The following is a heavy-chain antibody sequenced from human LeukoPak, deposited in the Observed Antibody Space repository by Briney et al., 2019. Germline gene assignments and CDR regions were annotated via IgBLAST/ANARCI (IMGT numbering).Heavy chain of an antibody. V-gene: IGHV4-59*01. D-gene: IGHD1-26*01. CDR3: ARWTSGSYWNYFDY. CDR2: IYYNGNT. Sequence: SETLSLTCTVSGGSISDYYWSWIRQPPGKGLEWIGYIYYNGNTNYNPSLKSRVTISVDPSKNQFSLKLSSVTAADTAVYYCARWTSGSYWNYFDYWGQGTLVTVSS. J-gene: IGHJ4*02. CDR1: GGSISDYY.